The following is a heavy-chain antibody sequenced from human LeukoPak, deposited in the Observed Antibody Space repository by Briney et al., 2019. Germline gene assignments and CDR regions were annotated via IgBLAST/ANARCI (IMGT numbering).Heavy chain of an antibody. CDR3: AADVGPGYYYCYYGMDV. CDR2: IVVGSGNT. V-gene: IGHV1-58*02. CDR1: GFTFTSSA. Sequence: SVKVSCKASGFTFTSSAMQWVRQARGQRLEWIGWIVVGSGNTNYAQKFQERVTVTRDMSTSTAYMELSSLRSEDTAVYYCAADVGPGYYYCYYGMDVWGQGTTDTVSS. J-gene: IGHJ6*02. D-gene: IGHD1-14*01.